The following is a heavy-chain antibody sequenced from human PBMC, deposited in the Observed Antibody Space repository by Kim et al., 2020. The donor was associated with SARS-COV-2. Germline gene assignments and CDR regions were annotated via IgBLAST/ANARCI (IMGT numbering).Heavy chain of an antibody. D-gene: IGHD5-18*01. CDR3: AREREHSYGRSFDY. J-gene: IGHJ4*02. V-gene: IGHV4-59*01. Sequence: TPSLQSRVTISTDTSKNQFSRELTSVTAANTAVYFCAREREHSYGRSFDYWGQGTLVTVSS.